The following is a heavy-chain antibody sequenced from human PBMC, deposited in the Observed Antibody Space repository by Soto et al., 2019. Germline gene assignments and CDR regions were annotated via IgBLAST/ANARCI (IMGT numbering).Heavy chain of an antibody. CDR2: IIPILGIA. V-gene: IGHV1-69*02. CDR1: GGAFSSYS. J-gene: IGHJ4*02. CDR3: ASEDCSRTRCYYYFDY. Sequence: QVQLVQSGAEVKKPGSSVKISCKASGGAFSSYSFSWVRQAPGQGLEWMGRIIPILGIANYAQKFQGRVTITEDKAPSTAYMVLSSVRSEDTAVDYCASEDCSRTRCYYYFDYWRQGTLVTVSS. D-gene: IGHD2-2*01.